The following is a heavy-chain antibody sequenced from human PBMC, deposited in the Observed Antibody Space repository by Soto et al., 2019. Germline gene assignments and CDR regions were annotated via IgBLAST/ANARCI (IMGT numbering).Heavy chain of an antibody. D-gene: IGHD6-13*01. Sequence: SGPTLVNPTQTLTLTCTFSGFSLTSGVVGVGLIRQPPGEALEWLALIYWNDEQYYNPSLRNRLTITSATSKNHMVLNMTNMEPLYTATYYCAHRLPGPSGYDVWGQGTTVTVSS. CDR1: GFSLTSGVVG. CDR2: IYWNDEQ. V-gene: IGHV2-5*01. J-gene: IGHJ6*02. CDR3: AHRLPGPSGYDV.